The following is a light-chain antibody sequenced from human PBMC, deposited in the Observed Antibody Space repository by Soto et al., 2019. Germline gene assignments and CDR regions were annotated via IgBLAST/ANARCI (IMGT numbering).Light chain of an antibody. CDR2: EVT. CDR1: SSDVGGHNY. J-gene: IGLJ1*01. CDR3: SSYSSSGTLFV. V-gene: IGLV2-14*01. Sequence: QSALTQPASVSGSPGQSITVSCTGTSSDVGGHNYVSWFQQHPGQAPKLLIYEVTTRPSGVSTRFSGSKSGNTASLTISGLQAEDEADYHRSSYSSSGTLFVFGTGTKVTV.